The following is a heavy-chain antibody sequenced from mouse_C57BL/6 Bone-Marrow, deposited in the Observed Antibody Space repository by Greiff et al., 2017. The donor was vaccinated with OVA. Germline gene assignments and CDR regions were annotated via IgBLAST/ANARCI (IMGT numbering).Heavy chain of an antibody. J-gene: IGHJ2*01. CDR1: GFTFSSYG. V-gene: IGHV5-6*02. D-gene: IGHD2-5*01. CDR3: ARRYSNYPGYSDY. CDR2: ISSGGSYT. Sequence: EVKLVESGGDLVKPGGSLKLSCAASGFTFSSYGMSWVRQTPDKRLEWVATISSGGSYTYYPDSVKGRFTISRDNAKNTLYLQMSSLNSKDTAMYYCARRYSNYPGYSDYWGQGTTLTVSS.